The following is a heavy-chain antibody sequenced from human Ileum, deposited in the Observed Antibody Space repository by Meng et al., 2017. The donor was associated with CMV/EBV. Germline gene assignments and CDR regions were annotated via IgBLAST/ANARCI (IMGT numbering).Heavy chain of an antibody. CDR3: ARENLLPLENFWSGYNGMDV. CDR2: INSDGSST. J-gene: IGHJ6*02. Sequence: GESLKISCAASGFTFSSYWMHWVRQAPGKGLVWVSRINSDGSSTSYADSVKGRFTISRDNAKNTLYLQMNSLRAEDTAVYYCARENLLPLENFWSGYNGMDVWGQGTTVTVSS. D-gene: IGHD3-3*01. CDR1: GFTFSSYW. V-gene: IGHV3-74*01.